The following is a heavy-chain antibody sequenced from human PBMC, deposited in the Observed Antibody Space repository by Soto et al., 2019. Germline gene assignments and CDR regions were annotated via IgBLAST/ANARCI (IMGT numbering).Heavy chain of an antibody. V-gene: IGHV3-30-3*01. CDR3: ARTPETSGYYYYFDY. CDR1: GFTFSYYA. Sequence: GGSLRLSCPASGFTFSYYAMHWVRQAPGKGLEWVALISYSGNNKYYADSVKGRFTISRDNSENTLYLQMNSLGAEDTGIYYCARTPETSGYYYYFDYWGQGTLVTVSS. J-gene: IGHJ4*02. D-gene: IGHD3-22*01. CDR2: ISYSGNNK.